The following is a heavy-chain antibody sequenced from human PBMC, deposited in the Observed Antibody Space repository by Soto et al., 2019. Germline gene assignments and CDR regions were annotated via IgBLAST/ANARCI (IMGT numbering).Heavy chain of an antibody. CDR1: GFTFSLYD. D-gene: IGHD4-4*01. CDR3: AKDDLDGKGGSHTVGAGPVADN. J-gene: IGHJ4*02. Sequence: GGSLRLSCAASGFTFSLYDIHWVRQAPGKGLEWVSVISYDGSKKYYAGSVQGRFIISRDNSMNTVYLQMNSLTAEDTAIYYCAKDDLDGKGGSHTVGAGPVADNWGRGTLVTVSS. V-gene: IGHV3-30*18. CDR2: ISYDGSKK.